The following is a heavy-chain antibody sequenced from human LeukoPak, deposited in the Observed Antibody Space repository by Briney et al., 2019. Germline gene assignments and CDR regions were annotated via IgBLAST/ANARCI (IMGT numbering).Heavy chain of an antibody. D-gene: IGHD3-10*01. CDR1: GFSFHYYA. J-gene: IGHJ4*02. CDR2: ISYDGTNE. V-gene: IGHV3-30-3*01. CDR3: VRPIDNGSGSYYFPY. Sequence: GGSLRLSCAASGFSFHYYAMHWVRQAPGKGLEWVAVISYDGTNEYYADSVKGRLTISRDNSKNTLYMQTNSLRPEDTAVYYCVRPIDNGSGSYYFPYWGQGTLVTVSS.